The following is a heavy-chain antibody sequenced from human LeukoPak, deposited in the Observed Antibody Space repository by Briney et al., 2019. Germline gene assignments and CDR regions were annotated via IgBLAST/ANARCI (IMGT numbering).Heavy chain of an antibody. V-gene: IGHV5-51*01. J-gene: IGHJ4*02. CDR1: GYSFTSHW. Sequence: GESLKISCKGSGYSFTSHWIGWVRQMPGKGLEWMGIIYPGDSDTRYSPSFQGQVTISADKSISTAYLQWSSLKASDTAMYYCARCKGYYDSSGYVGYWGQGTLVTVSS. CDR3: ARCKGYYDSSGYVGY. D-gene: IGHD3-22*01. CDR2: IYPGDSDT.